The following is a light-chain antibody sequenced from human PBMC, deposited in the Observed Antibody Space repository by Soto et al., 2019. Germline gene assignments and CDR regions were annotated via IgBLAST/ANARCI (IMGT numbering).Light chain of an antibody. CDR3: QQRGNWPPTWT. CDR2: DAP. CDR1: QSVGSY. J-gene: IGKJ1*01. Sequence: EIVLTQSPATLSLSPGERATLSCRASQSVGSYLAWYQHIRGQAPRLLIYDAPNRATGIPARFSGSGSGTDCTLTISSLEPEDFAVYDCQQRGNWPPTWTFGQGTKVESK. V-gene: IGKV3-11*01.